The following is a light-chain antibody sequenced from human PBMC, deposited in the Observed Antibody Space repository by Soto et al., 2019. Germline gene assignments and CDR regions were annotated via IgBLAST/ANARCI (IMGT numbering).Light chain of an antibody. J-gene: IGKJ4*01. Sequence: EIVLTQSPATLSLSPGERATLSCRASQSVSSYLAWYQQKPGQAPRLLIYDASNWATGIPARFSGSGSGTDFTLTISRLEPEDFAVYYCQQFSSYPLTFGGGTKVDIK. V-gene: IGKV3-11*01. CDR3: QQFSSYPLT. CDR2: DAS. CDR1: QSVSSY.